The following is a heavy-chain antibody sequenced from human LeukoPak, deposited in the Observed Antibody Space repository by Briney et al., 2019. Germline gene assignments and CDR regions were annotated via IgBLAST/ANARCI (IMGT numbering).Heavy chain of an antibody. Sequence: ASVKVSCKASGGTFSSYGISWVRQATGQRPEWMGWMSPNSGDTGYAQKFQDRVTMTRNTSISTAYMELSSLRSDDTAVYYCARGPPNWGYDYWGPGTLVTVSS. CDR2: MSPNSGDT. CDR3: ARGPPNWGYDY. V-gene: IGHV1-8*02. CDR1: GGTFSSYG. J-gene: IGHJ4*02. D-gene: IGHD7-27*01.